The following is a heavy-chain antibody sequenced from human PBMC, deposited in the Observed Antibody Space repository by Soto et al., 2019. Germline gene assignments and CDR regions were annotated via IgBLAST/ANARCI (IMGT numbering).Heavy chain of an antibody. D-gene: IGHD4-17*01. Sequence: QVQLVQSGAEVKRPGSSVKVSCKASGGTFSSYTISWVRQVPGQGLEWMGGIIPIFGTANYAQKFQGRVTITADESTSTAYMELSSLRSEDTAVYYYASFLYGDYVTDYWGQGTLVTVSS. J-gene: IGHJ4*02. CDR2: IIPIFGTA. CDR1: GGTFSSYT. V-gene: IGHV1-69*01. CDR3: ASFLYGDYVTDY.